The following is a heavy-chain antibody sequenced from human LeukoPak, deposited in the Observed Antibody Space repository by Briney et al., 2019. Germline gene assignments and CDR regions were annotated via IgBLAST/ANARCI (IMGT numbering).Heavy chain of an antibody. J-gene: IGHJ4*02. D-gene: IGHD2/OR15-2a*01. Sequence: GGSLRLSCAASGFTFSSYSMNWVRQAPGKGLEWVSSISSSSSYIYYADSVKGRFTISRDNAKNSLYLQMNSLRAEDTAVYYCARDRVQILASLDYWGQGTLVTVSP. V-gene: IGHV3-21*01. CDR2: ISSSSSYI. CDR3: ARDRVQILASLDY. CDR1: GFTFSSYS.